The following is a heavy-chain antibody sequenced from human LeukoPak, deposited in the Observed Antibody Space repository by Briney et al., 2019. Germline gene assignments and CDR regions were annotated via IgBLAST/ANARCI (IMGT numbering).Heavy chain of an antibody. D-gene: IGHD3-22*01. CDR1: GFTFSDYY. J-gene: IGHJ4*02. V-gene: IGHV3-11*01. CDR3: ARARGVVGSGYYYFDY. Sequence: GGSLRLSCAASGFTFSDYYMTWIRQAPGKGLEWLSYIDNSGSGSAISYADSVKGRFSFSRDNAKNSLYLQMNSLRVEDTAVYYCARARGVVGSGYYYFDYWGQGTLVTVSS. CDR2: IDNSGSGSAI.